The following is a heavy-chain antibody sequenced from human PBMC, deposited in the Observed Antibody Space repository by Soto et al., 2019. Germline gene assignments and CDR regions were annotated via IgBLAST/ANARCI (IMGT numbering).Heavy chain of an antibody. CDR2: IYTGGST. J-gene: IGHJ4*02. Sequence: GGSLRLSCAASGFTVSTNYMSWVRQSRVKGLECVSVIYTGGSTYYADSVKGRFTISRENSKNRLFLQMNSLRAEDTAIYYCAKCMGSSWIGVIDNWGQGTLVTVSS. CDR3: AKCMGSSWIGVIDN. D-gene: IGHD6-13*01. V-gene: IGHV3-53*01. CDR1: GFTVSTNY.